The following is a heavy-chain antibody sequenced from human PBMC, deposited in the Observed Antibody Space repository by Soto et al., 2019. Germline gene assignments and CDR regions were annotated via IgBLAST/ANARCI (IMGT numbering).Heavy chain of an antibody. CDR2: ISSTTNYI. CDR3: ARESEDLTSNFDY. Sequence: PGGSLSLSCSASGFTFTMYSMNWVRQAPGKGLEWVSSISSTTNYIYYGDSMKGRFTISRDNAKNSLYLEMNSLRAEDTAVYYCARESEDLTSNFDYWVQGTLVTVSS. CDR1: GFTFTMYS. V-gene: IGHV3-21*06. J-gene: IGHJ4*02.